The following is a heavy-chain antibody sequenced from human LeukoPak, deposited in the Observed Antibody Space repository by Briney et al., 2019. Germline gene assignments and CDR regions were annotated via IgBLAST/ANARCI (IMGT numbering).Heavy chain of an antibody. CDR2: IYTSGST. CDR3: AGGKTGYYYYYYMDV. CDR1: GGSISSGSYY. Sequence: QPSQTLSLTCTVSGGSISSGSYYWSWIRQPAGKGLEWIGRIYTSGSTNYNPSLESRVTISVDTSKNHFSLKLNSVTAADTAVYYCAGGKTGYYYYYYMDVWGKGTTVTVSS. J-gene: IGHJ6*03. D-gene: IGHD3-9*01. V-gene: IGHV4-61*02.